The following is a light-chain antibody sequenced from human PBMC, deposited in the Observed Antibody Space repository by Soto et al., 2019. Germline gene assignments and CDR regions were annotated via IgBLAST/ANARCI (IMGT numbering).Light chain of an antibody. CDR3: GTWDNSLSAV. CDR1: SSDVGNYDY. V-gene: IGLV2-14*03. CDR2: EVS. Sequence: QSALTQPASVSGSPGQSITISCTGTSSDVGNYDYVSWYQQHPGKAPKLMIYEVSTRPSGVSIRFSGSKSGNAASLTISGLQTGDEADYYCGTWDNSLSAVFGGGTKLTVL. J-gene: IGLJ2*01.